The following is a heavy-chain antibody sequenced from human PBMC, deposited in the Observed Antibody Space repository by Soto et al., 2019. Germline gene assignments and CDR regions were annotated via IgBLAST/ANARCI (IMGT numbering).Heavy chain of an antibody. Sequence: QVQLVQSGGEVRKPGASVKVSCKTSGYTFTNNGINWVRQAPGQGLEWMGWISGYNANTKYAQKFQGRVTLTTDTLTSTAFRELRSLRSDDTAVFYCARVSTHYNMDVWGQGTTVTVSS. CDR1: GYTFTNNG. J-gene: IGHJ6*02. CDR2: ISGYNANT. D-gene: IGHD1-1*01. CDR3: ARVSTHYNMDV. V-gene: IGHV1-18*04.